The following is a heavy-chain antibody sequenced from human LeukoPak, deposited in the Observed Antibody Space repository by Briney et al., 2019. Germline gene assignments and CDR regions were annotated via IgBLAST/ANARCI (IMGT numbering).Heavy chain of an antibody. CDR2: INPNSGGT. V-gene: IGHV1-2*02. J-gene: IGHJ4*02. Sequence: GASVKVSCTASGHIFTVDSIHWARQAPGQGLEWMGWINPNSGGTNYAQKFQGRVTMTRDTSISTAYMELSRLRSDDTAVYYCARDRGIYGSSWSDYWGQGTLVTVSS. D-gene: IGHD6-13*01. CDR3: ARDRGIYGSSWSDY. CDR1: GHIFTVDS.